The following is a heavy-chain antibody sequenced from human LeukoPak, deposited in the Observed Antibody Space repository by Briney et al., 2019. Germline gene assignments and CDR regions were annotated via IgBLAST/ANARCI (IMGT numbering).Heavy chain of an antibody. CDR1: GFTFSNAW. J-gene: IGHJ3*02. CDR2: IKSKTDGGTT. V-gene: IGHV3-15*01. CDR3: TTVKEANDAFDI. Sequence: PGGSLRLSCSASGFTFSNAWMTWVRQAPGKGLEWVGRIKSKTDGGTTDYAAPVKGRFTISRDDSRNTLNLQMNSLKTEDTAVYYCTTVKEANDAFDIWGQGTMVTVSS.